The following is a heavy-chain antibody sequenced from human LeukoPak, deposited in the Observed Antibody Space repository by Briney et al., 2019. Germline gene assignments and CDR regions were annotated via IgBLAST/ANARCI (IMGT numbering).Heavy chain of an antibody. CDR3: ARDFITMIAGAFDI. J-gene: IGHJ3*02. CDR1: GGSISSSSYY. D-gene: IGHD3-22*01. V-gene: IGHV4-39*02. CDR2: IYYSGST. Sequence: TSETLSLTCTVSGGSISSSSYYWGWIRQPPGKGLEWIGSIYYSGSTYYNPSLKSRVTISVDTSKNQFSLKLSSVTAADTAVYYCARDFITMIAGAFDIWGQGTMVTVSS.